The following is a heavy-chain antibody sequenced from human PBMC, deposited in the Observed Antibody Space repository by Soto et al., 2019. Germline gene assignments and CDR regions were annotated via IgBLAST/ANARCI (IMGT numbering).Heavy chain of an antibody. J-gene: IGHJ4*02. V-gene: IGHV1-69*13. CDR2: IIPIFTTT. CDR3: ARPSGLLGQYSALVDY. Sequence: SVKVSCKASGGTFSNSAIAWVRQAPGQGLGWLGMIIPIFTTTNYAQKFKDRLTISADGSTSTAYMELSGLKSEDTAVYFCARPSGLLGQYSALVDYWGQGTLVTVSS. D-gene: IGHD6-6*01. CDR1: GGTFSNSA.